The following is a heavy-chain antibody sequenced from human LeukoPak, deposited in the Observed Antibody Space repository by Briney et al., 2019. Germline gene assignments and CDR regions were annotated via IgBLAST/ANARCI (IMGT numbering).Heavy chain of an antibody. J-gene: IGHJ6*02. V-gene: IGHV1-2*02. Sequence: ASVKVSCKASGYTFTGYYMHWVRQAPGQGLEWMGWINPNSGGTNYAQKFQGRVTMTRDTSISTAYMELSRLRSDDTAVYYCARSLISVFALDYYYGMDVGGQGTTVTVSS. CDR3: ARSLISVFALDYYYGMDV. D-gene: IGHD2-8*01. CDR2: INPNSGGT. CDR1: GYTFTGYY.